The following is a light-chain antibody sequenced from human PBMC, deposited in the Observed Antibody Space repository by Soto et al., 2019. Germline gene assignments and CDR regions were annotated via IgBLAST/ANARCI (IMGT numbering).Light chain of an antibody. CDR3: QQYNNWPPGP. CDR1: QSVSSN. Sequence: EIVMTQSPATLSVSPGERATLSCRASQSVSSNLAWYQQKPGQAPRLLIYGASTRATGIPARFSGSGSGTEFTLTISSLQSEDLAVYYCQQYNNWPPGPFGQGTKLEIK. CDR2: GAS. V-gene: IGKV3-15*01. J-gene: IGKJ2*01.